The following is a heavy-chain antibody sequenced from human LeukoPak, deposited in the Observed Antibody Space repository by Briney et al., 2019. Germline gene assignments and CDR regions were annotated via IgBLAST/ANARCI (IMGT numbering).Heavy chain of an antibody. V-gene: IGHV4-34*01. CDR1: GGSFSGYY. J-gene: IGHJ3*02. CDR2: INHSGST. CDR3: ARVTMVRGFDI. Sequence: RSETLSLNCAVYGGSFSGYYWSWIRQPPGKGLEWIGEINHSGSTNYNPSLKSRVTISVDTSKNQFSLKLSSVTAADTAAYCCARVTMVRGFDIWGQGTMVTVSS. D-gene: IGHD3-10*01.